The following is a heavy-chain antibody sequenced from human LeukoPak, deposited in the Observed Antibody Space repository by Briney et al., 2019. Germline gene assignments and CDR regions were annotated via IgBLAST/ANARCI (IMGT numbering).Heavy chain of an antibody. D-gene: IGHD2-21*02. J-gene: IGHJ4*02. V-gene: IGHV4-59*01. CDR3: ARVLAYCGGDCYSAPDY. CDR2: IYYSGST. CDR1: GGSISSYY. Sequence: SETLSLTCTVSGGSISSYYWSWIRQPPGKGLEWIGYIYYSGSTNYNPSLKSRVTISVDTSKTQFSLKLSSVTAADTAVYYCARVLAYCGGDCYSAPDYWGQGTLVTVSS.